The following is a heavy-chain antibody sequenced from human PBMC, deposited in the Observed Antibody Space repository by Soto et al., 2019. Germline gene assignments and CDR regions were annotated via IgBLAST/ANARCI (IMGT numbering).Heavy chain of an antibody. Sequence: ASVKVSCKASGYTLTSYDINWGRQATGQGLEWMGWMNPNSGNTGYAQKFQGRVTMTRNTSISTAYMELSSLRSEDTAVYYCARAGTLLWFGELLDGYYYYMDVWGKGTTVTLSS. CDR3: ARAGTLLWFGELLDGYYYYMDV. V-gene: IGHV1-8*01. CDR2: MNPNSGNT. D-gene: IGHD3-10*01. CDR1: GYTLTSYD. J-gene: IGHJ6*03.